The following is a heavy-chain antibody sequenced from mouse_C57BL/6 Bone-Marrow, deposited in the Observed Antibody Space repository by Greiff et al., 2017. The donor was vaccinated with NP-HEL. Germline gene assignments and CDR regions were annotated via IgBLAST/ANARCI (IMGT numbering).Heavy chain of an antibody. V-gene: IGHV1-81*01. CDR3: ARGGYYGSFDY. D-gene: IGHD1-1*01. Sequence: QVQLQQSGAELARPGASVKLSCKASGYTFTSYGISWVKQRTGQGLEWIGEIYPRSGNTYYNEKFKGKATLSADKSSSTAYMELRSLTSEDSAVYFCARGGYYGSFDYWGQGTTLTVSS. J-gene: IGHJ2*01. CDR1: GYTFTSYG. CDR2: IYPRSGNT.